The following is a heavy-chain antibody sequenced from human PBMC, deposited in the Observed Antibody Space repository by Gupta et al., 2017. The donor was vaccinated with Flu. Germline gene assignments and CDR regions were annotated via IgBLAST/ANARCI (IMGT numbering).Heavy chain of an antibody. CDR1: GFNFGDFA. CDR3: IRDQGLCRTPPCQKFDY. J-gene: IGHJ4*02. V-gene: IGHV3-49*04. D-gene: IGHD2-15*01. CDR2: ISSKTHGETT. Sequence: EVQLVESGGGSVQPGQSLRLSCTTSGFNFGDFAMSWVRQAPGQGLEWVGLISSKTHGETTEYAASVRGRFSISRDDSKNIAYLQMNSLISEDTAVYYCIRDQGLCRTPPCQKFDYWGQGTLGHRLL.